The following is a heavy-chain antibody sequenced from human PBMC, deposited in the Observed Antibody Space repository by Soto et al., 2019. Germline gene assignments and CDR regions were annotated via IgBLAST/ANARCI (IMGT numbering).Heavy chain of an antibody. CDR3: ATSGYCTNCVCSNFDY. Sequence: QVQLVQSGAEVKKPGSSVKVSCKASGGTFSSYAISWVRQAPGQGLEWMGGIIPIFGTANYAQKFQGRVTITADESTSTAYMELSSLRSEDTAVYYCATSGYCTNCVCSNFDYWGQGTLVTVSS. CDR1: GGTFSSYA. CDR2: IIPIFGTA. D-gene: IGHD2-8*01. V-gene: IGHV1-69*12. J-gene: IGHJ4*02.